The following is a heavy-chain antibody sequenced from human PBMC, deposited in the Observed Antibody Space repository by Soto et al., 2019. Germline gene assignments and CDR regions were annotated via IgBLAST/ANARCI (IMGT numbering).Heavy chain of an antibody. CDR1: GFTFSSYA. V-gene: IGHV3-23*01. CDR2: ITGSGGST. CDR3: AKDRELLLRSYFDY. J-gene: IGHJ4*02. Sequence: EVQLLESGGGLVQPGGSLRLSCAASGFTFSSYAMSWVRQAPGKGLEWVSAITGSGGSTYYADSVKGRFTISRDNSKNSLYLQMNSLRAEDTAVYYCAKDRELLLRSYFDYWGQGTLVTVSS. D-gene: IGHD1-26*01.